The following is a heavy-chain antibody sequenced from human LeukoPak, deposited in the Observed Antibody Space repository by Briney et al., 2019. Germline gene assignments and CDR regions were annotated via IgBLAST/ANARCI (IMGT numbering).Heavy chain of an antibody. V-gene: IGHV4-38-2*02. CDR2: IYHSGST. D-gene: IGHD2-2*01. Sequence: SETLSLTCTVSAYSISSGYYWGWIRQPPGKGLEWIGSIYHSGSTYYNPSLKSRVTVSLDTSKNQFSLKLSSVTAADTAVYYCARVGGYCSSTSCYVSGLFDYWGQGTLVTVSS. CDR3: ARVGGYCSSTSCYVSGLFDY. J-gene: IGHJ4*02. CDR1: AYSISSGYY.